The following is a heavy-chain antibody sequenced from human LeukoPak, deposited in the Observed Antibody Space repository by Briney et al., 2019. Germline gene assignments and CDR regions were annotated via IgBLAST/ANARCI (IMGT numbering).Heavy chain of an antibody. CDR1: GYTFTGYY. CDR3: ARLAIYCSSSTSCYTDKFDY. V-gene: IGHV1-2*02. D-gene: IGHD2-2*02. J-gene: IGHJ4*02. Sequence: ASVKVSCKASGYTFTGYYMHWVRQAPGQGLEWMGWINPNSGGTNYAQKFQGRVTMTRDTSISTAYMELSRLRSNDTAVYYCARLAIYCSSSTSCYTDKFDYWGQGTLVTVSS. CDR2: INPNSGGT.